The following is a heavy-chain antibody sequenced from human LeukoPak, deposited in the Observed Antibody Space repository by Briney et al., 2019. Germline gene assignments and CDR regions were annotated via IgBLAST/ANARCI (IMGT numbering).Heavy chain of an antibody. D-gene: IGHD4-17*01. CDR2: IIPILGIA. CDR3: ARGPATVTTTRLWFDY. V-gene: IGHV1-69*04. Sequence: SVKVSCKASGYTFTSYAISWVRQAPGQGLEWMGRIIPILGIANYAQKFQGRVTITADKSTSTAYMELSSLRSEDTAVYYCARGPATVTTTRLWFDYWGQGTLVTVSS. CDR1: GYTFTSYA. J-gene: IGHJ4*02.